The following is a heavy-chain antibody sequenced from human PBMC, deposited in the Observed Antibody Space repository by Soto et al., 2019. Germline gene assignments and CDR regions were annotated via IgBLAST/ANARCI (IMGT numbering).Heavy chain of an antibody. J-gene: IGHJ4*02. CDR3: ARRWGRTFDY. V-gene: IGHV4-59*08. D-gene: IGHD7-27*01. CDR1: DGSISGYY. CDR2: IYYSGST. Sequence: SETLSLTCTVADGSISGYYWSWIRQPPGKGLEWIGYIYYSGSTNYNPSLKSRVTISVDTSKNQFSLKLSSVTAADTAVYYCARRWGRTFDYWGQGTLVTVSS.